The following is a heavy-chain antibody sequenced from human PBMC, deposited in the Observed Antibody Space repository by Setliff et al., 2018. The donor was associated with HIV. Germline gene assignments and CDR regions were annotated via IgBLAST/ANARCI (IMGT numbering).Heavy chain of an antibody. J-gene: IGHJ3*02. D-gene: IGHD2-21*02. Sequence: PGGSLRLSCSASGFTFSPHAMHWVRQAPGKGLEWMAIIWYDCVTKYYGDSVEGRFTISRDNSKNILYLQMNGLRVEDTAVYYCARGPGCGGDCRAFAMDSFDMWGQGTKVTVSS. CDR3: ARGPGCGGDCRAFAMDSFDM. V-gene: IGHV3-33*08. CDR1: GFTFSPHA. CDR2: IWYDCVTK.